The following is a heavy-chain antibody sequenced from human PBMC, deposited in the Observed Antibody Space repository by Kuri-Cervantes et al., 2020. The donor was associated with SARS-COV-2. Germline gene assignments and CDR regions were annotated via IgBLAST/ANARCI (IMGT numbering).Heavy chain of an antibody. J-gene: IGHJ6*02. CDR2: IWYDGSNK. Sequence: GESLKISCAASGFTFSSYGMHWVRQAPGKGLEWVAVIWYDGSNKYYADSVKGRFTISRDNSKDTLYLQMNSLRAEDTAVYYCARESKYPMMYYYYGMDVWGQGTTVTFSS. CDR3: ARESKYPMMYYYYGMDV. V-gene: IGHV3-33*01. D-gene: IGHD3-22*01. CDR1: GFTFSSYG.